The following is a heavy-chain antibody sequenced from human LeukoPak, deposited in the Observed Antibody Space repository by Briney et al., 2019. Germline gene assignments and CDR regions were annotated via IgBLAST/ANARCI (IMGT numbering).Heavy chain of an antibody. CDR2: INPSGGST. CDR3: ARVDPTVVYDY. Sequence: ASVKLSCQAYVYSFTSYYMHWVRQAAGQGLEWMGIINPSGGSTSYAQKFQGRVTMTRDMSTSTVYMELSSLRSEDTAVYYCARVDPTVVYDYWGQGTLVTVSS. D-gene: IGHD4-23*01. CDR1: VYSFTSYY. J-gene: IGHJ4*02. V-gene: IGHV1-46*01.